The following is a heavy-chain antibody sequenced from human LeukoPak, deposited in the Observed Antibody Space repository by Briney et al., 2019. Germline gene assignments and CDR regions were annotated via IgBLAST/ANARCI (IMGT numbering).Heavy chain of an antibody. Sequence: PGGSLRLSCAASGFTFSSYAMHWVRHAPGKGLEYVSAISTNGGSTYYANSVEGRFTISRDNSKNTLYLQMGSVRAEDMAVYYCARWGSTSCYDYWGQGTLVTVSS. V-gene: IGHV3-64*01. CDR1: GFTFSSYA. J-gene: IGHJ4*02. CDR2: ISTNGGST. CDR3: ARWGSTSCYDY. D-gene: IGHD2-2*01.